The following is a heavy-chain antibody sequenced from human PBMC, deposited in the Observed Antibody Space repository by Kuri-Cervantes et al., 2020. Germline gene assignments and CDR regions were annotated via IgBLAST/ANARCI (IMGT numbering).Heavy chain of an antibody. CDR3: AKDLTGVLPM. Sequence: GESLKISCAASGFTFSSYGMHWVRQAPGKGLEWVAVISYDGSNKYYADSVKSRFTISRDNSKNTLYLQMNSLRAEDTAVYYCAKDLTGVLPMWGQGTLVTAPQ. CDR2: ISYDGSNK. D-gene: IGHD3-9*01. V-gene: IGHV3-30*18. J-gene: IGHJ4*02. CDR1: GFTFSSYG.